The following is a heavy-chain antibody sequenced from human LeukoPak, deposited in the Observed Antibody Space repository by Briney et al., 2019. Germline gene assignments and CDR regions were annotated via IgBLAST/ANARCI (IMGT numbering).Heavy chain of an antibody. D-gene: IGHD3-16*01. CDR2: IVPNGGSK. V-gene: IGHV1-46*01. CDR1: GYTVINFY. Sequence: GASVKVSCKASGYTVINFYMHWVRQDPGQGLEWMGTIVPNGGSKSYAQKFQGRVTMSADTSTGTVYMDLKSLTSDDTAVYYCARGAFNYGTGSDYWGQGTLITVSS. J-gene: IGHJ4*02. CDR3: ARGAFNYGTGSDY.